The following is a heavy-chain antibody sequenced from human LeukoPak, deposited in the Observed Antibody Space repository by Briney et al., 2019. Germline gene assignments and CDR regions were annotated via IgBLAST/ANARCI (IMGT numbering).Heavy chain of an antibody. Sequence: SQTLSRTCTVSGGSISSGSYYWSWIRQPAGKGLEWIGRTYTSGSTNYNPSLKSRVTISVDTSKNQFSLKLSSVTAADTAVYYCARDLGILWFDPWGQGTLVTVSS. CDR1: GGSISSGSYY. D-gene: IGHD1-1*01. V-gene: IGHV4-61*02. J-gene: IGHJ5*02. CDR2: TYTSGST. CDR3: ARDLGILWFDP.